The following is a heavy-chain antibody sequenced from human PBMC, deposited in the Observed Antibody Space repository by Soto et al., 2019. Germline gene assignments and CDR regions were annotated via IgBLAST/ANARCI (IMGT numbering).Heavy chain of an antibody. CDR3: ARVNTVTGYFDY. Sequence: GASVKVSCKASGYTFTSYYMHWGRQAPGQGLEWMGIINPSGGSTSYAQKFQGRVTMTRDTSTSTVYMELSSLRSEDTAVYYCARVNTVTGYFDYWGQGTLVTVSS. J-gene: IGHJ4*02. CDR1: GYTFTSYY. D-gene: IGHD4-4*01. V-gene: IGHV1-46*01. CDR2: INPSGGST.